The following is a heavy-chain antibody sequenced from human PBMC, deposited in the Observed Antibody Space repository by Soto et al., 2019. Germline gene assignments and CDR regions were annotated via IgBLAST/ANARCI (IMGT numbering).Heavy chain of an antibody. D-gene: IGHD3-10*01. CDR2: MYYTGVT. CDR1: GDSITSGGYF. Sequence: QVQLQESGPGLVKPSQTLSLTCTVSGDSITSGGYFWTWIRQHPGKALEWIGCMYYTGVTWYNPSLTSRVTISIATSKTQFSLNLSSITAADTPVYFCAIDLRGRASGRFHPWGQGTLVTVSS. CDR3: AIDLRGRASGRFHP. J-gene: IGHJ5*02. V-gene: IGHV4-31*03.